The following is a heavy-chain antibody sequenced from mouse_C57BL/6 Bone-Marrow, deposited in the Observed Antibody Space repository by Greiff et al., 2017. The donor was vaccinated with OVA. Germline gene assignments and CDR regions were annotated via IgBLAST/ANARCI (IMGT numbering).Heavy chain of an antibody. CDR3: ARRPYDYVDY. D-gene: IGHD2-3*01. Sequence: DVKLVESGGDLVKPGGSLKLSCAASGFTFSSYGMSWVRQTPDKRLEWVAPISSGGSYTYYPDSVKGRFTISRDNAKNTLYLQMSSLKSEDTAMYYCARRPYDYVDYWGQGTTLTVSS. V-gene: IGHV5-6*02. CDR2: ISSGGSYT. CDR1: GFTFSSYG. J-gene: IGHJ2*01.